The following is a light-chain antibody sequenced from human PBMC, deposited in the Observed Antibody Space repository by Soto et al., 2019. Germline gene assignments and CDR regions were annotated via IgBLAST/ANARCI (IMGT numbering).Light chain of an antibody. Sequence: IRMTQSPSSFSASTGDRVTITCRASQGISSYLAWYHQKPGKAPKLLIYAASTLQSGVPSRFSGSGSGTDFTLTISCLQSEDFATYYCQQYYSYPITFGQGTRLEIK. CDR3: QQYYSYPIT. V-gene: IGKV1-8*01. J-gene: IGKJ5*01. CDR1: QGISSY. CDR2: AAS.